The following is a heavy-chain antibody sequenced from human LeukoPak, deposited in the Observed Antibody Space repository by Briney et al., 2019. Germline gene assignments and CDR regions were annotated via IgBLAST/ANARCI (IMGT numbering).Heavy chain of an antibody. D-gene: IGHD3-9*01. Sequence: GGSLRLSCAASGFTFSNYAMSWVRRAPGKGLEWVSAITGSGGTTYYADSVKGRFTISRDNSKNTLYLQMNSLRAEDTAVYYCAKWGDYDILTGYYVSDYWGQGTLVTVSS. CDR1: GFTFSNYA. CDR3: AKWGDYDILTGYYVSDY. CDR2: ITGSGGTT. V-gene: IGHV3-23*01. J-gene: IGHJ4*02.